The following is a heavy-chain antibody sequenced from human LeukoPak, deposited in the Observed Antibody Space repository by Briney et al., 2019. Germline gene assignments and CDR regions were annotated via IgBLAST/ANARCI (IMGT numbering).Heavy chain of an antibody. Sequence: SETLSLTCTVSGESISSYYWSWLRQPPGKELEWIGYVFYSWSTNYNPSLKSRVTISVDTSKNQFSLKLSSVTAADTAVYYCARRMGSSWTFDYWGQGTLVTVSS. CDR1: GESISSYY. J-gene: IGHJ4*02. V-gene: IGHV4-59*01. D-gene: IGHD6-13*01. CDR2: VFYSWST. CDR3: ARRMGSSWTFDY.